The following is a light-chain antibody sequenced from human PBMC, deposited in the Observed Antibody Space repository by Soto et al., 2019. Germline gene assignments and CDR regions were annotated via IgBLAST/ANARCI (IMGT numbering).Light chain of an antibody. V-gene: IGLV1-51*01. J-gene: IGLJ1*01. CDR3: GAWDSSLNVYG. Sequence: QSVLTQPPSVSAAPGHKVTISCSGTASNIGNDYVSWYQQLPGEAPQLLIYDNNRRPSGIPDRFSGSRSDTSATLGITGLQTGDEADYYCGAWDSSLNVYGFGTGTKVTVL. CDR1: ASNIGNDY. CDR2: DNN.